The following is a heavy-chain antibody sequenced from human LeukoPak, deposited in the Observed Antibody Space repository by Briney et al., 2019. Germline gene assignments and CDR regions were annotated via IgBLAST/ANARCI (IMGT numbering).Heavy chain of an antibody. Sequence: SETLSLTCTVSGYSISSGYYWGWIRQPPGKGLEWIGSIYHSGSTYYNPSLKSRVTISVDTSKNQFSLKLSSVTAADTAVYYCARGWELSVFDYWGQGTLVTVSS. CDR1: GYSISSGYY. CDR3: ARGWELSVFDY. CDR2: IYHSGST. V-gene: IGHV4-38-2*02. D-gene: IGHD1-26*01. J-gene: IGHJ4*02.